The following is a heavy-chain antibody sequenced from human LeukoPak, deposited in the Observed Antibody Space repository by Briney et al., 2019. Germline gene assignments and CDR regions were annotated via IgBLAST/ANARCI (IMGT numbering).Heavy chain of an antibody. J-gene: IGHJ5*02. CDR1: GFTFDDYA. D-gene: IGHD6-13*01. CDR2: IYYSGST. V-gene: IGHV4-59*01. Sequence: GSLRLSCAASGFTFDDYAMHWIRQPPGKGLEWIGYIYYSGSTNYNPSLKSRVTISIDTSKNQFSLKLSSVTAADTAVYYCAKYSSTSNNWFDPWGQGTLVTVSS. CDR3: AKYSSTSNNWFDP.